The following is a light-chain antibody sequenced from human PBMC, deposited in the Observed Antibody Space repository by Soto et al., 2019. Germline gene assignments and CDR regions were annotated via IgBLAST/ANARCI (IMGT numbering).Light chain of an antibody. CDR3: QSYDSSLSGL. J-gene: IGLJ2*01. Sequence: QSVLTQPPSVSGAPGQMVTISCTGSSSNIGAGYDVHWYQQLPGTAPKLLIYGNSNRPSGVPDRFSGSKSGTSASLAITGLQAEDEADYYCQSYDSSLSGLFGGGTKVTVL. CDR2: GNS. V-gene: IGLV1-40*01. CDR1: SSNIGAGYD.